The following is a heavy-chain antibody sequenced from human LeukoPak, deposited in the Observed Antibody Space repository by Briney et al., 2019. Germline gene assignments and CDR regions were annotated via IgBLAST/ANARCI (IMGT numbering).Heavy chain of an antibody. V-gene: IGHV3-11*01. CDR1: GFTFSDYF. J-gene: IGHJ4*02. CDR3: ARDSPNEAILWWSIDY. D-gene: IGHD2-21*01. CDR2: ISSSGSTI. Sequence: KSGGSLRLSCAASGFTFSDYFMSWIRQAPGKGLEWVSYISSSGSTIYYADSVKGRFTISRDNAKNSLYLQMNSLRAEDTAVYYCARDSPNEAILWWSIDYWGQGTLVTVSS.